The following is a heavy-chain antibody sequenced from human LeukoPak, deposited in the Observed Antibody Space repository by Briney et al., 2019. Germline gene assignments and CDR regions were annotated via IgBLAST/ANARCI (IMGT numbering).Heavy chain of an antibody. V-gene: IGHV4-30-4*01. J-gene: IGHJ4*02. CDR2: IYYSGST. Sequence: NPSHTLTLTCTVSGGPISSGHYYWSAIPQPRAKGLERDGYIYYSGSTYYNPSLKSLVTISVDTSKNRFSLKLSSVTAADTAVYYCARAGLYSGYDPASFDYWGQGTLVTVSS. CDR1: GGPISSGHYY. D-gene: IGHD5-12*01. CDR3: ARAGLYSGYDPASFDY.